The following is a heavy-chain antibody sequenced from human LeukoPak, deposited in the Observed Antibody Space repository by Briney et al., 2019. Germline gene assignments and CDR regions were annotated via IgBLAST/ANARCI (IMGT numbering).Heavy chain of an antibody. V-gene: IGHV3-23*01. CDR2: ISGSGGST. CDR1: GFTFSSYA. J-gene: IGHJ3*02. Sequence: PGGSLRLSCAASGFTFSSYAMSWVRQAPGKGLEWVSAISGSGGSTYYADSVKGRFTISRDNSKNTLYLQMNSLRAEDTAVYYCARDPQWLVLHYAFDIWGQGTMVTVSS. CDR3: ARDPQWLVLHYAFDI. D-gene: IGHD6-19*01.